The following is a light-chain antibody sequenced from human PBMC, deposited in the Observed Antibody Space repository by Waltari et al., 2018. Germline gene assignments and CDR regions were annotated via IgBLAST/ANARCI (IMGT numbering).Light chain of an antibody. CDR2: EVT. CDR1: SSAVGRYNF. CDR3: SSYTGSTNLKV. J-gene: IGLJ2*01. Sequence: QSALTQPPSASGSPGQSVVISCTGTSSAVGRYNFVSWYQQYPGKAPKLRIYEVTKRPSGVPDRFSGSKSGNTASLTVSGLQAEDEAEYYCSSYTGSTNLKVFGGGTKLTVL. V-gene: IGLV2-8*01.